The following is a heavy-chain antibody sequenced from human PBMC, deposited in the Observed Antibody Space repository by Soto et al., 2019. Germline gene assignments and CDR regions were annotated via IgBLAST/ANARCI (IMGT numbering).Heavy chain of an antibody. D-gene: IGHD5-12*01. CDR3: VRDQYSGYDFAL. V-gene: IGHV4-30-4*01. J-gene: IGHJ5*02. CDR1: GASIAGGSYY. Sequence: SETPSLTCSVSGASIAGGSYYWSWVRQPPGKGXEXIGXXPXRXXXFXXXXLTSRGTISADSSKNQLSLQLTSVTAADTAVYYCVRDQYSGYDFALWGQGNLVTVSS. CDR2: XPXRXXX.